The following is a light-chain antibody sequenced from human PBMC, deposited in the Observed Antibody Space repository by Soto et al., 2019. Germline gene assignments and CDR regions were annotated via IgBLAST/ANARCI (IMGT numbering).Light chain of an antibody. CDR1: QSVSSN. CDR2: GAS. Sequence: EMVMTQSPATLSVSPGERATLSCRASQSVSSNLAWYQQKPGQAPRLLIYGASTRATGIPARFSGSGSGTDFTLTISRLETEDFAVFYCQQYGTSEIIFGQGTRLEIK. CDR3: QQYGTSEII. V-gene: IGKV3-15*01. J-gene: IGKJ5*01.